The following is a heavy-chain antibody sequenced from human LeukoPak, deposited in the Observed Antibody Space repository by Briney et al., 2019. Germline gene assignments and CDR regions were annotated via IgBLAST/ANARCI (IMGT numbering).Heavy chain of an antibody. V-gene: IGHV4-31*03. D-gene: IGHD1-26*01. CDR2: IYYSGST. CDR1: GGSISSGGYN. J-gene: IGHJ4*02. Sequence: SQTLSLTCTVSGGSISSGGYNWSWIRRHPGKGLECIGYIYYSGSTYYNPSFKSRVTISVDTSKNQFSLKLSSVTAADTAVYYCARGSYVGPTSGYFDYWGQGTLVTVSS. CDR3: ARGSYVGPTSGYFDY.